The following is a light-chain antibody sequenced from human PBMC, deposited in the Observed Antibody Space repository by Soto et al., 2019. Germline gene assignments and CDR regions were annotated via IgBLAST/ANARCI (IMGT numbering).Light chain of an antibody. V-gene: IGKV3-20*01. CDR3: QQYVSSVT. CDR1: QSVDSSF. Sequence: EIVLTQSPGSLSLSPGERATLSCRASQSVDSSFFAWYQKKPGQAPRLLIYGASKRATGIPDRFSGSGSGTDXTLTISRLEPEDFAVYYCQQYVSSVTFGXGTKV. CDR2: GAS. J-gene: IGKJ1*01.